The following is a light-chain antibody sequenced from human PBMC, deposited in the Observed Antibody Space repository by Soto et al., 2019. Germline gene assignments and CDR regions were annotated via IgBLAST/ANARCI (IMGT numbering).Light chain of an antibody. CDR2: LNSDGSH. CDR1: TGHSNYA. CDR3: QTWGPGFRV. J-gene: IGLJ2*01. Sequence: QLVLTQSPSASASLGASVKLTCTLSTGHSNYAITWLQQQPEKGPRYLMKLNSDGSHTKGDGIPDRFSGSSSGAERYLTISSLQSEDETDYHCQTWGPGFRVFGGGTKLTVL. V-gene: IGLV4-69*01.